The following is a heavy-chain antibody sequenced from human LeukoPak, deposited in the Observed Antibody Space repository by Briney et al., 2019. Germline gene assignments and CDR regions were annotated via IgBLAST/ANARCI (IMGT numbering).Heavy chain of an antibody. J-gene: IGHJ5*02. D-gene: IGHD2-21*01. CDR3: ATTYYGSFNH. CDR2: ISTKTEGGTT. Sequence: GGSLRLSCGASGLTFTNAWMSWVRQAPGKALEWVGLISTKTEGGTTDYTAPVKGRFTISRDDSRNTLYLQMYSLKTEDTAVYYCATTYYGSFNHWGQGTLVTVSS. CDR1: GLTFTNAW. V-gene: IGHV3-15*01.